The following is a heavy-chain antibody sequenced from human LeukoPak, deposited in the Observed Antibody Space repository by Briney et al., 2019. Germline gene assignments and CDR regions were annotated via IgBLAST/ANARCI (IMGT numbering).Heavy chain of an antibody. J-gene: IGHJ5*02. Sequence: SETLSLTCAVSGGSISSGGYSWSWIRQPPGKGLEWIGYIYHSGSTYYNPSLKSRVTISVDRSKNQFSLKLSSVTAADTAVYYCARGYGGNFNWFDPWGQGTLVTVSS. D-gene: IGHD4-23*01. CDR2: IYHSGST. CDR1: GGSISSGGYS. V-gene: IGHV4-30-2*01. CDR3: ARGYGGNFNWFDP.